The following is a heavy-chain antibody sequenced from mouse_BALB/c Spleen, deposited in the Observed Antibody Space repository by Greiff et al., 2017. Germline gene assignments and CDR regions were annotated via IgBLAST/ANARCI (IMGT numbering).Heavy chain of an antibody. D-gene: IGHD1-1*02. CDR3: ARDIPSYYGILDY. J-gene: IGHJ2*01. CDR1: GFTFTDYY. Sequence: EVQGVESGGGLVQPGGSLRLSCATSGFTFTDYYMSWVRQPPGKALEWLGFIRNKANGYTTEYSASVKGRFTISRDNSQSILYLQMNTLRAEDSATYYCARDIPSYYGILDYWGQGTTLTVSS. V-gene: IGHV7-3*02. CDR2: IRNKANGYTT.